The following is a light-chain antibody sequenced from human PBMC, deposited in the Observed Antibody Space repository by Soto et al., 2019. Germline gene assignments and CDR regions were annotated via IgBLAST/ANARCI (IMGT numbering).Light chain of an antibody. Sequence: QSVLTQSPSVSAAPGQKVTISCSGSSSNIGNNYVSWYQQLPGTAPTLVIYDVNKRPSGVPYRFSGSKSGNTASLTVSGLQAEDEADFYCSSYAGNNNFVFGGGTKLTV. CDR2: DVN. V-gene: IGLV1-51*01. CDR1: SSNIGNNY. J-gene: IGLJ2*01. CDR3: SSYAGNNNFV.